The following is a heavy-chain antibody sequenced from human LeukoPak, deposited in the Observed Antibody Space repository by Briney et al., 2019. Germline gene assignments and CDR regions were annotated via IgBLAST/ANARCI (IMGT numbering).Heavy chain of an antibody. V-gene: IGHV3-30*18. CDR2: ISYDGSNK. CDR1: GFTFSSYA. CDR3: AKDSYYYDSSGYYSPRYYFDY. D-gene: IGHD3-22*01. J-gene: IGHJ4*02. Sequence: GGSLRLSCAASGFTFSSYAMSWVRQAPGKGLEWVAVISYDGSNKYYADSVKGRFTISRDNSKNTLYLQMNSLRAEDTAVYYCAKDSYYYDSSGYYSPRYYFDYWGQGTLVTVSS.